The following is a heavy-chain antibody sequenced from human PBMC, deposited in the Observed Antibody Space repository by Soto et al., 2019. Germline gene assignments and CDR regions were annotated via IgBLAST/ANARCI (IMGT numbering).Heavy chain of an antibody. V-gene: IGHV3-48*03. D-gene: IGHD3-3*01. Sequence: GSLRLSCAASGFTFSSYEMNWVRQAPGKGLEWVSYISSSGSTIYYADSVKGRFTISRDNAKNSLYLQMNSLRAEDTAVYYCERVRIFGVVYDAFDIWGQGTMVTV. CDR3: ERVRIFGVVYDAFDI. CDR2: ISSSGSTI. J-gene: IGHJ3*02. CDR1: GFTFSSYE.